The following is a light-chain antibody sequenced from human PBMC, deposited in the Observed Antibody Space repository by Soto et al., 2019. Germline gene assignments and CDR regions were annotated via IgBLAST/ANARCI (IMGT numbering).Light chain of an antibody. CDR3: QQYYTTPQT. Sequence: DIVMTQSPDSLAVSLGERATINCKSSQSVLYSSNNKNYLAWYQQKPGQPPKLLISWASTRESGVPDRFSGSGSGTDFTHNISSLQAEDVAVYYCQQYYTTPQTFGQGTKVEI. CDR1: QSVLYSSNNKNY. V-gene: IGKV4-1*01. CDR2: WAS. J-gene: IGKJ1*01.